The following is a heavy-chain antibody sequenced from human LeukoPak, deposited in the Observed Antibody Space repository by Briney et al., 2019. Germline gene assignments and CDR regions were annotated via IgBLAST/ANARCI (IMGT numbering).Heavy chain of an antibody. J-gene: IGHJ4*02. D-gene: IGHD2-8*02. V-gene: IGHV4-59*08. Sequence: SETLSLTCTVSGGSISTYYWSWVRQPPGKGLEWIGYIYYTGDTKSNPSLKSRVTLSVDTSKNQFSLRLTSVTAADTAVYYCARHQRGFCNGGDCPYYFDHWGQGTLVTVSS. CDR1: GGSISTYY. CDR3: ARHQRGFCNGGDCPYYFDH. CDR2: IYYTGDT.